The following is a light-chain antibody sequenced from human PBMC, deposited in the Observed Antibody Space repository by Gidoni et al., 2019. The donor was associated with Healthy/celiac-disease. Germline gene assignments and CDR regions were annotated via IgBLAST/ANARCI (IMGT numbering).Light chain of an antibody. CDR3: QTWGTGIHV. CDR2: LNSDGSH. CDR1: SGHSSYA. V-gene: IGLV4-69*01. Sequence: QLVLTQSPSAPASLGASVKLTCTLSSGHSSYAIAWHQQQPEKGPRYLMKLNSDGSHSKGDGIPDRFSGSSSGAERYLTISSLQSEDEADYYCQTWGTGIHVFGTGTKVTVL. J-gene: IGLJ1*01.